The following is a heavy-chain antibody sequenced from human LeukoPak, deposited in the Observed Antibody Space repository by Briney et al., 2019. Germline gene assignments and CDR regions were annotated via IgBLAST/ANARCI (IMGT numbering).Heavy chain of an antibody. V-gene: IGHV1-2*02. CDR1: GYTFTDLY. J-gene: IGHJ4*02. Sequence: ASVKVSCKATGYTFTDLYIHRVRQVRGQGIEWMGFLRTNTGGTSYAQKFQGRVTMTRDTSISTAYMELSSLTSDDTAVYFCARHNYDFDFDYWGQGTLVTVSA. CDR3: ARHNYDFDFDY. D-gene: IGHD3-3*01. CDR2: LRTNTGGT.